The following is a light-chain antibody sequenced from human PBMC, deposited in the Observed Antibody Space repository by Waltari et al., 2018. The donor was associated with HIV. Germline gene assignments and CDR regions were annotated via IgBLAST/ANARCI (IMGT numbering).Light chain of an antibody. CDR3: AAWDDSLL. CDR2: RNN. J-gene: IGLJ2*01. Sequence: QSVLTQPPSASGTPGQRVTISCSGSSSNIGSKYVYWYQQLPGTAPKLRIYRNNQRPSGVPDRFSGSKSGTSASLAISGVQSEDEADYYCAAWDDSLLFGGGTKLTVL. V-gene: IGLV1-47*01. CDR1: SSNIGSKY.